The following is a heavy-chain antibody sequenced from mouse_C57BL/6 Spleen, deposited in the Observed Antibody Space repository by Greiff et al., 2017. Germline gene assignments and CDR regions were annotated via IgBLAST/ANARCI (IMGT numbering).Heavy chain of an antibody. Sequence: SGPELVKPGASVKISCKASGYAFSSSWMNWVKQRPGKGLEWIGRIYPGDGDTNYNGKFKGKATLTADKSSSTAYMQLRSLTSEDSAVYFCARWDCYDYAFDDWGKGTTLTVSS. D-gene: IGHD2-4*01. J-gene: IGHJ2*01. CDR1: GYAFSSSW. CDR2: IYPGDGDT. CDR3: ARWDCYDYAFDD. V-gene: IGHV1-82*01.